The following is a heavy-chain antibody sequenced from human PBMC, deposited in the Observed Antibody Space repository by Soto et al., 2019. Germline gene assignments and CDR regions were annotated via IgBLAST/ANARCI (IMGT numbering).Heavy chain of an antibody. D-gene: IGHD3-9*01. Sequence: SETLSLTCTVSGGSISSGGYYWSWIRQHPGKVLEWIGYIYYSGSTYYNPSLKSRVTISVDTSKNQFSLKLSSVTAADTAVYYCAREGRARGYYDILTGYRDDAFDIWGQGTTVTVSS. CDR1: GGSISSGGYY. J-gene: IGHJ3*02. V-gene: IGHV4-31*03. CDR2: IYYSGST. CDR3: AREGRARGYYDILTGYRDDAFDI.